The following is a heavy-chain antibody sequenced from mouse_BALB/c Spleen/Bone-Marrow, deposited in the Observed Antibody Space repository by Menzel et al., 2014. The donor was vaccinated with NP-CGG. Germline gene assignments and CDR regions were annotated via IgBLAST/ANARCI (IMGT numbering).Heavy chain of an antibody. Sequence: VMLVESGAELVRPGVSVKISCKGSGYTFTDYAMHWVKQSHAKSLEWIGVISTYYGDASYNQKFKGKATMTVDKSSSTAYMELARLTSEDPAIYYCARESIYYYGSTLDYWGQGTTLTVSS. CDR1: GYTFTDYA. CDR2: ISTYYGDA. J-gene: IGHJ2*01. CDR3: ARESIYYYGSTLDY. D-gene: IGHD1-1*01. V-gene: IGHV1S137*01.